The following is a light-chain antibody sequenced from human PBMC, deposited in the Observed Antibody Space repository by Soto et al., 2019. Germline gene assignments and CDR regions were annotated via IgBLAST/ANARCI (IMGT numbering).Light chain of an antibody. V-gene: IGLV1-40*01. J-gene: IGLJ2*01. CDR3: QSYDSSLSGVV. Sequence: QSVLTQPPSASGAPGQRVTISCTGSSSNIGAGYDVHWYQQLPGTAPKLLIYGNSNRPSGVPDRFSGSKSGTSASLAITGLQAEDEAHYYCQSYDSSLSGVVFGGGTKLTFL. CDR2: GNS. CDR1: SSNIGAGYD.